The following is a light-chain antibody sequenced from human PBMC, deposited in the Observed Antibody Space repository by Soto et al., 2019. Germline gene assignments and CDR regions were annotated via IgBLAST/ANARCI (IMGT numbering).Light chain of an antibody. V-gene: IGKV1-33*01. CDR1: QDISNY. CDR2: DAS. CDR3: QQYDNLPT. J-gene: IGKJ4*01. Sequence: DIQMTQSPSSLSASVGDRVTITCQASQDISNYLNWYQQNPGKAHKLLIYDASNLETGVPSRFSGSGSGTDFTFTISSLQPEDIATYYCQQYDNLPTFGGGTKVEIK.